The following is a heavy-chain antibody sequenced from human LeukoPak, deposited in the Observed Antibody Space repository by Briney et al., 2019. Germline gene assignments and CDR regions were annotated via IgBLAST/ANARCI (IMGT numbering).Heavy chain of an antibody. CDR3: AREQVGCSGGSCYNYHDY. D-gene: IGHD2-15*01. CDR2: INPNSGGT. CDR1: GYTFTGYY. Sequence: ASVKVSCKASGYTFTGYYMHWVRQAPGQGLEWVGWINPNSGGTNYAQKFQGRVTMTRDTSISTAYMELSRLRSDDTAVYYCAREQVGCSGGSCYNYHDYWGQGTLVTVSS. J-gene: IGHJ4*02. V-gene: IGHV1-2*02.